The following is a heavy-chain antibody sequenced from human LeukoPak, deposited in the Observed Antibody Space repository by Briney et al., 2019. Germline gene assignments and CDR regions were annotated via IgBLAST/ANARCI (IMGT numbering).Heavy chain of an antibody. CDR2: ISSSGST. D-gene: IGHD3-22*01. CDR1: GDSISSGDYY. V-gene: IGHV4-61*02. Sequence: SQTLSLTCTVSGDSISSGDYYWSWIRQPPGKGLEWSGRISSSGSTNYNPSLKSRVTISVDTSKNQFSLKLSSVTAADTAVYFCARGPYSYDSSGAFDIWGQGTMVTVSS. CDR3: ARGPYSYDSSGAFDI. J-gene: IGHJ3*02.